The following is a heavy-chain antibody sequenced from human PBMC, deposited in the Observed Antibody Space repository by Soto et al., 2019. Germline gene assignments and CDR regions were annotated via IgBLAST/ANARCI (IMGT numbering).Heavy chain of an antibody. V-gene: IGHV3-33*01. CDR3: ARVQWTLSDSSSSHDAFDI. J-gene: IGHJ3*02. Sequence: QVQLVESGGGVVQPGRSLRLSCAASGFTFSSYGMHWVRQAPGKGLEWVAVIWYDGSNKYYADSVKGRFTISRDNSENTLYLQMTSLRAEDTAVYYCARVQWTLSDSSSSHDAFDIWGQGTMVTVSS. CDR2: IWYDGSNK. CDR1: GFTFSSYG. D-gene: IGHD6-6*01.